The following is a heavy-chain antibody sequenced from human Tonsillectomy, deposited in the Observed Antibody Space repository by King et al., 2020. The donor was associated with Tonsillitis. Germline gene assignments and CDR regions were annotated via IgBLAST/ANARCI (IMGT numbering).Heavy chain of an antibody. D-gene: IGHD6-19*01. CDR3: ARDFTRNMAIAGNAYFAY. CDR2: ISSSSNTI. Sequence: VQLVESGGGLVQPGGSLRLSCAASGFTFSRYTMNWVRQAPGKGLEWVSDISSSSNTIYYADSVKGRFTISRDNAKNSLYLQMNSLRAEDTAVYYCARDFTRNMAIAGNAYFAYWGQGTLVSVSS. CDR1: GFTFSRYT. J-gene: IGHJ4*02. V-gene: IGHV3-48*04.